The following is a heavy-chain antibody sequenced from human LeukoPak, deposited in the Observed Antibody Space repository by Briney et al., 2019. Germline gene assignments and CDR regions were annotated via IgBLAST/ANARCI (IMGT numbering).Heavy chain of an antibody. CDR2: IKSKTDGGIT. CDR3: TTDGVVVTAILVPGAFDI. V-gene: IGHV3-15*01. D-gene: IGHD2-21*02. CDR1: GFTFSNAW. Sequence: SGGSLRLSCAASGFTFSNAWMSWVRQAPGKGLEWVGRIKSKTDGGITDYAAPVKGRFTISRDDSKNTLYLQINSLKTEDTAVYYCTTDGVVVTAILVPGAFDIWGQGTMVTVSS. J-gene: IGHJ3*02.